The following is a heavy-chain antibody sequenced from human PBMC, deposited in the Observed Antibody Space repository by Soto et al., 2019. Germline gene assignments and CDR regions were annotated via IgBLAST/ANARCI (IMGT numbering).Heavy chain of an antibody. J-gene: IGHJ5*02. Sequence: QVHLVQSGAEVKKPGASVKVSCKASAYTFTNYGINWVRQAPGQGLEWMGWVSTYNGDTKYAQKLQGRVTMTTDTSTSTANMERRSLISDDTAVYYCARGYCNSPSCSGRDWFDPWGQGTLVTVSP. D-gene: IGHD2-2*01. CDR2: VSTYNGDT. CDR1: AYTFTNYG. V-gene: IGHV1-18*01. CDR3: ARGYCNSPSCSGRDWFDP.